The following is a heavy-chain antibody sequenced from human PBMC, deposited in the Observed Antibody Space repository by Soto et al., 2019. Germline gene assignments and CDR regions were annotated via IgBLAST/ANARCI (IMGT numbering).Heavy chain of an antibody. D-gene: IGHD3-16*02. V-gene: IGHV3-23*01. CDR1: GFTFSSYA. Sequence: GGSLRLSCAASGFTFSSYAMSWVRQAPGKGLEWVSAISGSGGSTYYADSVKGRFTISRDNSKNALYLQMNSLRAEDTAVYYCAKSMAGHLGELSFDYWGQGTLVTVSS. J-gene: IGHJ4*02. CDR3: AKSMAGHLGELSFDY. CDR2: ISGSGGST.